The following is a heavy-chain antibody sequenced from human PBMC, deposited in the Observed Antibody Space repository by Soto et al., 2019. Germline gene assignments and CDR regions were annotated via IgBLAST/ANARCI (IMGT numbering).Heavy chain of an antibody. CDR2: IYTSDSDT. CDR3: ARPSNTVANHCNR. Sequence: GEYLKISCHASGYTSKTSRIGGVRQMQGKGLAWMGIIYTSDSDTRYSPSFQGQVTISADQSINTAYLQWDSLKASDTAIWYCARPSNTVANHCNRWGQGSPGTVAS. CDR1: GYTSKTSR. D-gene: IGHD4-17*01. V-gene: IGHV5-51*01. J-gene: IGHJ1*01.